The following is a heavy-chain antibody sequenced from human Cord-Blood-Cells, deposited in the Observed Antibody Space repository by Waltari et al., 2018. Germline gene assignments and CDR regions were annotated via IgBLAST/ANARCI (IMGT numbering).Heavy chain of an antibody. CDR2: ISYDGSNK. J-gene: IGHJ3*02. V-gene: IGHV3-30-3*01. CDR1: GFTFSSYA. D-gene: IGHD5-18*01. CDR3: ARAYGYADAFDI. Sequence: QVQLVESGGGVVQPGRSLRLSCAASGFTFSSYAMHWVRQAPGKGLEWVAVISYDGSNKYYADSVKGRFTISRDNSKNTLYLQMNSLRAEDTAVYYCARAYGYADAFDIWGQGTMVTVSS.